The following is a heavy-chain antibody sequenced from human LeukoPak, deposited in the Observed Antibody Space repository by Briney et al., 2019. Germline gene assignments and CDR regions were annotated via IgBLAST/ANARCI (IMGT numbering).Heavy chain of an antibody. Sequence: SVKVSCKASGYTFTGYYMHWVRQAPGQGLEWMGGIIPIFGTANYAQKFQGRVTITADKSTSTAYMELSSLRSEDTAVYYCARSHCSSTSCYYYYMDVWGKGTTVTVSS. CDR1: GYTFTGYY. J-gene: IGHJ6*03. CDR2: IIPIFGTA. V-gene: IGHV1-69*06. D-gene: IGHD2-2*01. CDR3: ARSHCSSTSCYYYYMDV.